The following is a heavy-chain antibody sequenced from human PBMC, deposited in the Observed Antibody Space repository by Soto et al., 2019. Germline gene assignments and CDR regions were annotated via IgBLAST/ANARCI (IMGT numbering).Heavy chain of an antibody. CDR1: GGSISSYY. CDR3: ATWGTPLTNYYYYGMDV. D-gene: IGHD3-16*01. CDR2: IYYSGST. V-gene: IGHV4-59*01. Sequence: SETLSLTCSVSGGSISSYYCSWIRQPPGKGLEWIGYIYYSGSTNYNPSLKSRVTISVDTSKNQFSLKLSSVTAADTAAYYCATWGTPLTNYYYYGMDVWGQGTTVTVSS. J-gene: IGHJ6*02.